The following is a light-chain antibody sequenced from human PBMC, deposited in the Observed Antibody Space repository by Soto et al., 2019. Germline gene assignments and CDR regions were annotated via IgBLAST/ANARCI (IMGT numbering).Light chain of an antibody. V-gene: IGKV1-9*01. CDR1: QGISSY. CDR3: QQSYSAPLT. CDR2: AAS. J-gene: IGKJ4*01. Sequence: DIQLTQSPSFLSASVGDRVTITCRASQGISSYLAWYQKKPGKAPKLLMYAASTLQSGVPSRFSGSGSGTEFTLTISSLQPEDFATYYCQQSYSAPLTFGGGTKVDIK.